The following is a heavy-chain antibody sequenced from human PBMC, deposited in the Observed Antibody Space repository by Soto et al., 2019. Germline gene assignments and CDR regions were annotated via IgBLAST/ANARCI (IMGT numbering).Heavy chain of an antibody. CDR3: ARRYSSGFDY. CDR1: GGSISSYY. Sequence: QVQLQESGPGLVKPSETLSLTCTVSGGSISSYYWSWIRQPPGKGLEWIGYIYYSGSTNYNPSLTGRVTISVDTSKNQFSLTLTSVTAADTAVYYCARRYSSGFDYWGQGTLVTVSS. J-gene: IGHJ4*02. D-gene: IGHD6-19*01. V-gene: IGHV4-59*08. CDR2: IYYSGST.